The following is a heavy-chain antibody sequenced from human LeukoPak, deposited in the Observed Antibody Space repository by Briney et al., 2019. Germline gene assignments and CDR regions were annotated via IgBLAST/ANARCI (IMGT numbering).Heavy chain of an antibody. Sequence: ASVKVSCKASGYTFTGYYMHWVRQAPGQGLEWMGWIDPNSGGTNYAQKFQGRVTMTRDTSISTAYMELSRLRSDDTAVYYCARVGLRFLEWLPRTNWFDPWGQGTLVTVSS. CDR1: GYTFTGYY. J-gene: IGHJ5*02. CDR2: IDPNSGGT. D-gene: IGHD3-3*01. V-gene: IGHV1-2*02. CDR3: ARVGLRFLEWLPRTNWFDP.